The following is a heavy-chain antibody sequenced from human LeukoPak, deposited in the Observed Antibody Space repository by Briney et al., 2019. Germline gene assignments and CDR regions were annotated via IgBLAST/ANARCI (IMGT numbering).Heavy chain of an antibody. V-gene: IGHV1-46*01. D-gene: IGHD3-22*01. CDR1: GYTFTSYY. CDR2: INPSGGAT. J-gene: IGHJ4*02. Sequence: ASVKVSCKASGYTFTSYYMHWVRQAPGQGLEWMGIINPSGGATKYAQKFQGRVTMTRDTSTSTLYMELSSLRSEDTDVYYCARDLGITMIVNYFDYWGQGTLVTVSS. CDR3: ARDLGITMIVNYFDY.